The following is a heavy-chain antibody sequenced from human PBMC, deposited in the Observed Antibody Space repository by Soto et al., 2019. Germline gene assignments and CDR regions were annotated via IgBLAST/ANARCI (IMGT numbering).Heavy chain of an antibody. CDR2: ISPKSGGE. CDR1: GYTFTDYY. D-gene: IGHD2-2*01. Sequence: ASVKVSCKASGYTFTDYYIQWVRQAPGQGLEYMGWISPKSGGEAHAQKFRGRVTMTRDTSVNSAYLHLSRITSDDTAVYFCARCHSGLRCHLEYWGQGTMVTVSS. V-gene: IGHV1-2*02. CDR3: ARCHSGLRCHLEY. J-gene: IGHJ4*02.